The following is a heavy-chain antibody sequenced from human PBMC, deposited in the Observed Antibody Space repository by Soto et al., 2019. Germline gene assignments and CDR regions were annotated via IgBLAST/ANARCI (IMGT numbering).Heavy chain of an antibody. D-gene: IGHD6-19*01. V-gene: IGHV3-30*18. J-gene: IGHJ5*02. CDR2: ISYDGSQE. Sequence: QVQLAESGGGVVQPGRSLILSCAASGFTLTNSGMHWVRQAPGKGLEWVAMISYDGSQEHFIDSVKGRFTISRDNSKNTLYLQMNSLRPEDTAVYYCAKDLYSSGWYNYFDPWGQGTLVTVSS. CDR3: AKDLYSSGWYNYFDP. CDR1: GFTLTNSG.